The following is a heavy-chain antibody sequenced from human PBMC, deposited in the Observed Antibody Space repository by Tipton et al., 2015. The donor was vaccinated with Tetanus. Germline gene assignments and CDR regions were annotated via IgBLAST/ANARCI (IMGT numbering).Heavy chain of an antibody. V-gene: IGHV4-34*01. D-gene: IGHD3-22*01. CDR2: VNQSGKT. CDR3: ARGSRTRIYDSAGYSFRYFYGMDV. Sequence: TLSLTCVVNGGSFTDYSWSWIRQSPGKGLEWIGEVNQSGKTDYNPSLKSRVTMTLDTSKSQLFLNLSSVAAADTAVYYCARGSRTRIYDSAGYSFRYFYGMDVWGLGATVTVSS. J-gene: IGHJ6*02. CDR1: GGSFTDYS.